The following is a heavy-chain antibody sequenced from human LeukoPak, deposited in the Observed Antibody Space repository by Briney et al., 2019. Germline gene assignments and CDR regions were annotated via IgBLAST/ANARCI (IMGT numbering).Heavy chain of an antibody. CDR3: VKDGGRDTAAAYY. CDR2: ILRNSGSI. J-gene: IGHJ4*02. V-gene: IGHV3-9*01. D-gene: IGHD6-13*01. Sequence: PGRSLRLSCAASGCAFDDYAMQWVLPAPGKGLEWVSGILRNSGSIGYADSVKGRFTISRDDAKNSLYLQMNSLRADDTALYYCVKDGGRDTAAAYYWGQGTLVSVSS. CDR1: GCAFDDYA.